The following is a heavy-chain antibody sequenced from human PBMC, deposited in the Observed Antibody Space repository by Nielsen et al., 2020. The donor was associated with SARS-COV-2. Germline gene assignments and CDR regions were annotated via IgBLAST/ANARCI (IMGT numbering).Heavy chain of an antibody. V-gene: IGHV3-11*03. J-gene: IGHJ2*01. Sequence: GESLKISCAASGFTFSDYYMSWIRQAPGKGLEWVSYISTSGSFTKYADSVKGRFTISRDNAKNSLYLQMNSLRVEDTALYYCATEAVADDWYFDLWGRGTLVTVSS. CDR1: GFTFSDYY. D-gene: IGHD6-19*01. CDR2: ISTSGSFT. CDR3: ATEAVADDWYFDL.